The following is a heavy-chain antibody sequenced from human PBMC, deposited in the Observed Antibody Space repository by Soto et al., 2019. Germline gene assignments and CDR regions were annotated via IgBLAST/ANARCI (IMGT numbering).Heavy chain of an antibody. Sequence: GGSLRLSCAASGFTFSSYSMNWVRQAPGKGLEWVSSISSSSSYIYYADSVKGRFTISRDNAKNSLYLQMNSLRAEDTAVYYCARXSVYGSTSCYRYNWFDPWGQGTLVTVSS. CDR1: GFTFSSYS. V-gene: IGHV3-21*01. J-gene: IGHJ5*02. CDR2: ISSSSSYI. D-gene: IGHD2-2*01. CDR3: ARXSVYGSTSCYRYNWFDP.